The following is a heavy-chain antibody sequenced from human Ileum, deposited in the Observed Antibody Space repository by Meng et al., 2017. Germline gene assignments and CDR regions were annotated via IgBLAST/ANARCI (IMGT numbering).Heavy chain of an antibody. Sequence: QVQLQWSGPGLVEPSGTLSLPCPGAGGSISSSFYWSWVRQSPGKGLEWIGQIYLAGSPNYNPSLESRVTISVDKSKNQFSLRLTSVTAADTAIFYCVRHGGKYFDSWGQGTLVTVSS. D-gene: IGHD2-15*01. CDR2: IYLAGSP. CDR3: VRHGGKYFDS. J-gene: IGHJ4*02. CDR1: GGSISSSFY. V-gene: IGHV4-4*02.